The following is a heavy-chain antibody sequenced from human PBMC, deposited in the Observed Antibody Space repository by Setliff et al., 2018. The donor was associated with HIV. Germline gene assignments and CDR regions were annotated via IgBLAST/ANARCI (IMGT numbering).Heavy chain of an antibody. CDR3: ARIRGYCSGGSCYSVFNYYYGMDV. V-gene: IGHV1-8*03. D-gene: IGHD2-15*01. Sequence: ASVKVSCKASGYTFTSYDINWVRQATGQGLEWMGWMNPNSGNTGYAQKFQGRVTTTRNTSISTAYMELSSLRSEDTAVYYCARIRGYCSGGSCYSVFNYYYGMDVWGQGTTVTVS. CDR1: GYTFTSYD. J-gene: IGHJ6*02. CDR2: MNPNSGNT.